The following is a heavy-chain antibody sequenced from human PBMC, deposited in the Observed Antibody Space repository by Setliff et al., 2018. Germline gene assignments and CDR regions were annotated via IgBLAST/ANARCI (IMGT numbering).Heavy chain of an antibody. V-gene: IGHV1-2*06. J-gene: IGHJ5*02. CDR2: INPNSGGT. CDR3: ARIMGIVGDNWFDP. D-gene: IGHD1-26*01. CDR1: AYTFTSYA. Sequence: ASVKVSCKASAYTFTSYAMNWVRQAPGQGLEWMGRINPNSGGTNYAQKFQGRVTMTRDTSISTAYMELSRLRSDDTAVYYCARIMGIVGDNWFDPWGQGTLVTVSS.